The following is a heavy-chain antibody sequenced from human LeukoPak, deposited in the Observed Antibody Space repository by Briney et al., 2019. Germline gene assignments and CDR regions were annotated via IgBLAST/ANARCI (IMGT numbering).Heavy chain of an antibody. Sequence: PSETLSLTCAVYGGSFSDYYWSWIRQPPGKGLEWIGEINHSGSANYNPSLKSRVTISVDTSRNQFSLKLSSVTAADTAVYYCARHRTLILRWAETDYFDYWGQGTLVTVSS. J-gene: IGHJ4*02. V-gene: IGHV4-34*01. CDR3: ARHRTLILRWAETDYFDY. CDR1: GGSFSDYY. CDR2: INHSGSA. D-gene: IGHD4-23*01.